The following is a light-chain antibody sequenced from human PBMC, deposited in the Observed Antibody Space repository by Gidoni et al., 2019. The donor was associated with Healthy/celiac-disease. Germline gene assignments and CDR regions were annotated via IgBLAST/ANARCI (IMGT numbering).Light chain of an antibody. Sequence: NFMLTQPLSVSYSPGNTLTISCTRSSCSIATNYVQWYQQRPGSAPTTVIYEDNQRPTGVPDRFSGSIDSSTNSASLTISGLKTEDEADYYCQSYDSSLWVFGGGTKLTVL. CDR2: EDN. CDR1: SCSIATNY. J-gene: IGLJ3*02. V-gene: IGLV6-57*03. CDR3: QSYDSSLWV.